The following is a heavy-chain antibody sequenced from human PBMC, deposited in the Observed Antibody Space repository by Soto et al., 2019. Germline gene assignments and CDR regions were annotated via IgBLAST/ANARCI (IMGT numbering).Heavy chain of an antibody. V-gene: IGHV2-5*02. CDR2: IYWDDDK. Sequence: QITLKESGPTLVKPTQTLTLTCTFSGFSLSTSGVGVGWIRQPPGKALEWLALIYWDDDKRYSPSLKSRLTITKDTSKNQVVITMTNMDPVDTATYYCAHFPDIVVVPAARGGFDYWGQGTLVTVSS. J-gene: IGHJ4*02. D-gene: IGHD2-2*01. CDR3: AHFPDIVVVPAARGGFDY. CDR1: GFSLSTSGVG.